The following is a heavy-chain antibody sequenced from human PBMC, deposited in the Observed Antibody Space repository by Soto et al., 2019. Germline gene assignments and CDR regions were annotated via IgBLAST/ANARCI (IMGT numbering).Heavy chain of an antibody. V-gene: IGHV1-8*01. D-gene: IGHD4-17*01. J-gene: IGHJ4*02. CDR2: MNPNRGNT. CDR3: ARTLYGDNVDY. CDR1: GYTFTSYD. Sequence: QVQLVQSGAEVKKPGASVKVSCKASGYTFTSYDINWVRQATGQGLEWMGWMNPNRGNTGYAQKFKGRVTMTRNTSISTAYMEMSSLRSGYTAVYYCARTLYGDNVDYWGKGTLVTVSS.